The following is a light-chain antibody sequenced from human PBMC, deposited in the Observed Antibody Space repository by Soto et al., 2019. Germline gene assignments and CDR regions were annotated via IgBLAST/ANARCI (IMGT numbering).Light chain of an antibody. J-gene: IGKJ2*01. CDR1: QSVSSN. Sequence: EIVMTQSPATLSVSPGERATLSCMASQSVSSNLAWYQQKPCQAPRLLIYGASPRATGIPARFSGSGSGTEFTLTISSLQSEDFAVYYCQQYNNWPPMYTFGQGTKLEIK. V-gene: IGKV3-15*01. CDR2: GAS. CDR3: QQYNNWPPMYT.